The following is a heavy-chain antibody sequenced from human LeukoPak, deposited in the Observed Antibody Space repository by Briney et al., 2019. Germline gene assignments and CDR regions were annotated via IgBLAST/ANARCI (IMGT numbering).Heavy chain of an antibody. CDR2: ISSSSSYI. J-gene: IGHJ4*02. Sequence: GGSLRLSCAASGFTFSSYSMNWVRQAPGKGLEWVSSISSSSSYIYYADSVKGRFTISRDNAKNSLYLQMNSLRAEATAVYYCARDASSGYSHYDYWGQGTLVTVSS. CDR1: GFTFSSYS. V-gene: IGHV3-21*01. D-gene: IGHD3-22*01. CDR3: ARDASSGYSHYDY.